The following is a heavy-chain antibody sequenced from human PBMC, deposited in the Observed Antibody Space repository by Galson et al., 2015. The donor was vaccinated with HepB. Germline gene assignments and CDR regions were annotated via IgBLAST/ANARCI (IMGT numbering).Heavy chain of an antibody. CDR1: GFTFSSYA. Sequence: SLRLSCAASGFTFSSYAMHWVRQAPGKGLEWVAVISYDGSNKYYADSVKGRFTISRDNSKNTLYLQMNSLRAEDTAVYYCARDPGDSSGYYFGFFDYWGQGTLVTVSS. D-gene: IGHD3-22*01. CDR2: ISYDGSNK. J-gene: IGHJ4*02. CDR3: ARDPGDSSGYYFGFFDY. V-gene: IGHV3-30-3*01.